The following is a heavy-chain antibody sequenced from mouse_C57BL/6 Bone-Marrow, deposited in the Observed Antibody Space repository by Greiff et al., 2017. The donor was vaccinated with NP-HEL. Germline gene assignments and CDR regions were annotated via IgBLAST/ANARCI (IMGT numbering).Heavy chain of an antibody. D-gene: IGHD2-4*01. CDR1: GFSLTSYG. CDR3: AGSYDYVGFAY. Sequence: VKLQESGPGLVQPSQSLSITCTVSGFSLTSYGVHWVRQSPGKGLEWLGVIWSGGSTDYNAAFISRLSISKDNSKSQVFFKMNSLQADDTAIYYCAGSYDYVGFAYWGQGTLVTVSA. CDR2: IWSGGST. V-gene: IGHV2-2*01. J-gene: IGHJ3*01.